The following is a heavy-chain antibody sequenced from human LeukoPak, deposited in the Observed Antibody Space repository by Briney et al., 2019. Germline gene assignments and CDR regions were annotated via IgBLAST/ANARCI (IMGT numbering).Heavy chain of an antibody. CDR3: ASPGSTYRSNPQLDY. CDR1: GYTFTGYY. V-gene: IGHV1-2*02. D-gene: IGHD1-14*01. J-gene: IGHJ4*02. Sequence: GASVKVSCKASGYTFTGYYMHWVRQAPGQGLEWMGWINPNSGGTNYAQKFQGRVTMTRDTSISTAYMELSRLRSDDTAVYYCASPGSTYRSNPQLDYWGQGTLVTVSS. CDR2: INPNSGGT.